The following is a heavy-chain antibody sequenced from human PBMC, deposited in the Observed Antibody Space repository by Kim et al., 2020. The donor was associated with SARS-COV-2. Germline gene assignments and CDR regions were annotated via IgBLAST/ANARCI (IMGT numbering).Heavy chain of an antibody. D-gene: IGHD2-2*01. Sequence: SETLSLTCTVSGGSISSGDYYWSWIRQPPGKGLEWIGYIYYSGSTYYNPSLKSRVTISVDTSKNQFSLKLSSVTAADTAVYYCASRVVPASLNYYYYYGMDVWGQGTTVTVSS. V-gene: IGHV4-30-4*01. J-gene: IGHJ6*02. CDR3: ASRVVPASLNYYYYYGMDV. CDR2: IYYSGST. CDR1: GGSISSGDYY.